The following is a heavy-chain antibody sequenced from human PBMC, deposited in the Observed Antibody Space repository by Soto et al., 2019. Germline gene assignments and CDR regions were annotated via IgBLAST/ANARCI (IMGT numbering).Heavy chain of an antibody. V-gene: IGHV3-66*01. CDR1: GFTVSNNY. D-gene: IGHD2-8*01. J-gene: IGHJ6*04. CDR2: MYSGGET. CDR3: ARDPGVNWA. Sequence: VQLVESGGGLVQPGGSLRLSCVASGFTVSNNYMTWVRQAPGKGLEWVSNMYSGGETFYTDSVKGRFTISRDSSTNTLYLQMDNVRAEDTAVYYCARDPGVNWAWGKGTTVTVSS.